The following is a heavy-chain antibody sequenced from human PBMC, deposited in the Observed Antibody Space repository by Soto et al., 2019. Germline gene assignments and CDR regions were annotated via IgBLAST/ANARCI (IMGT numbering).Heavy chain of an antibody. CDR1: GFSLTTGGVG. J-gene: IGHJ4*02. D-gene: IGHD2-2*01. CDR3: AHKHAATWLFDY. V-gene: IGHV2-5*02. Sequence: QITLKESGPTLVKPTQTLTLTCTFSGFSLTTGGVGVGWIRQPPGKAPEWLALIYGDDDKRFKPSPKNRLSITRDNSRNEVVLKMTNMDPVDTATFFCAHKHAATWLFDYWGQGILVTVSS. CDR2: IYGDDDK.